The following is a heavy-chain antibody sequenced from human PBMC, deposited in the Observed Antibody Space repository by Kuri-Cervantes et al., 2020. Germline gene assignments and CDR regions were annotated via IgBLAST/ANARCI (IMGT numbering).Heavy chain of an antibody. CDR2: ISWNSGSI. CDR3: ATGVVVTRYGMDV. J-gene: IGHJ6*02. CDR1: GFTFDDYA. D-gene: IGHD3-22*01. Sequence: LNISCAASGFTFDDYAMHWVRQAPGKGLGWVSGISWNSGSIGYADSVKGRFTISRDNAKNSLYLQMNSLRAEDTALYYCATGVVVTRYGMDVWGQGTTVTVSS. V-gene: IGHV3-9*01.